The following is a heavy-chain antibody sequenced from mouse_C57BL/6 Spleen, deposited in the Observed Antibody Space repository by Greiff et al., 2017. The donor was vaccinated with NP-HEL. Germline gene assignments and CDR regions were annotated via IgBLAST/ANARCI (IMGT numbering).Heavy chain of an antibody. V-gene: IGHV3-1*01. CDR1: GYSITSGYD. D-gene: IGHD2-4*01. J-gene: IGHJ3*01. CDR3: ARGGYDYDEAWFAY. CDR2: ISYSGST. Sequence: EVMLVESGPGMVKPSQSLSLTCTVTGYSITSGYDWHWIRHFPGNKLEWMGYISYSGSTNYNPSLKSRISITHDTSKNHFFLKLNSVTTEDTATYYRARGGYDYDEAWFAYWGQGTLVTVSA.